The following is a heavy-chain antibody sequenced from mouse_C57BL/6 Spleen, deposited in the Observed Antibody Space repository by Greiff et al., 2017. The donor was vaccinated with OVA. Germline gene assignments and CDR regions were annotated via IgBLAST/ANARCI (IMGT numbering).Heavy chain of an antibody. V-gene: IGHV3-6*01. Sequence: EVQLQESGPGLVKPSQSLSLTCSVTGYSITSGYYWNWIRQFPGNQLEWMGYISYDGSNNYNPSLKNRISITRDTSKNQFFLKLNSVTTEDTATYYCAKEGSSYWYFDVWGTGTTVTVSS. CDR2: ISYDGSN. CDR1: GYSITSGYY. J-gene: IGHJ1*03. D-gene: IGHD1-1*01. CDR3: AKEGSSYWYFDV.